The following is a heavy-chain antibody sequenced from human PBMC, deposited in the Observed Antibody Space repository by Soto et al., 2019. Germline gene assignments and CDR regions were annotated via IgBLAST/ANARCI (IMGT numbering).Heavy chain of an antibody. V-gene: IGHV3-23*01. D-gene: IGHD6-13*01. CDR1: GFTFSSYA. J-gene: IGHJ4*02. CDR2: ISGSGVST. CDR3: AKEHHYSSSWSELDY. Sequence: GGSLRLSCAASGFTFSSYAMSWVRQAPGKGLEWVSAISGSGVSTYYADSVKGRFTISRDNSKNTLYLQMNSLRAEDTAVYYCAKEHHYSSSWSELDYWGQGTLVTVSS.